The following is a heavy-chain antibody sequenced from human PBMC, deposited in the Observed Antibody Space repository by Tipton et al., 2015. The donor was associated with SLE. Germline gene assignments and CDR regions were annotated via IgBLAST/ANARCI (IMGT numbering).Heavy chain of an antibody. CDR1: GGSFSGYY. J-gene: IGHJ5*02. D-gene: IGHD2-15*01. V-gene: IGHV4-34*01. Sequence: TLSLTCAVYGGSFSGYYWSWIRQPPGKGLEWIGEINHSGSTNYNPSLKSRVTISVDTSKNQFSLKLSPVTAADTAVYYCAQVVAARFDPWGQGTLVTVSS. CDR3: AQVVAARFDP. CDR2: INHSGST.